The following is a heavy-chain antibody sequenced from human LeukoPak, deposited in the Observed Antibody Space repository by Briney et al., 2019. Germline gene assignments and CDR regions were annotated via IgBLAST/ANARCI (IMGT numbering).Heavy chain of an antibody. CDR3: ARLSGESTIYDY. CDR1: GFTFSSYA. Sequence: GGSLRLSCAASGFTFSSYAMSWVRQAPGKGLEWVSAISGSGGSTYYADSVKGRFTISRDNARNSLSLQMDSLRVGDTAIYYCARLSGESTIYDYWGQGTLVTVSS. CDR2: ISGSGGST. V-gene: IGHV3-23*01. J-gene: IGHJ4*02. D-gene: IGHD5/OR15-5a*01.